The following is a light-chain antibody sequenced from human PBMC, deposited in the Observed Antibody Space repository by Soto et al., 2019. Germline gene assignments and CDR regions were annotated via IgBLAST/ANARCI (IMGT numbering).Light chain of an antibody. Sequence: QSALTQPASVSGSPGQANTISCTGTSSDGGGYNYVSWYQQHPGIAPKLLIYGVTNRPSGVSTRFSGSKSGNTASLTISGLQAEDEADYHGSSYTSASTLLYLFGTGTKLTVL. J-gene: IGLJ1*01. CDR2: GVT. CDR3: SSYTSASTLLYL. V-gene: IGLV2-14*01. CDR1: SSDGGGYNY.